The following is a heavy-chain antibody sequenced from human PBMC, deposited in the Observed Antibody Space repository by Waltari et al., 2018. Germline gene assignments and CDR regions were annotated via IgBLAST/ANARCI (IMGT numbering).Heavy chain of an antibody. CDR2: IIPILGIA. J-gene: IGHJ5*02. V-gene: IGHV1-69*02. CDR3: ARGIFGVVIPGHWFDP. CDR1: GGTFSSYT. Sequence: VQLVQSGAEVKKPGSSVKVSCKASGGTFSSYTISWVRQAPGQGLEWMGRIIPILGIANYEQKFQGRVTITADKSTSTAYMELSSLRSEDTAVYYCARGIFGVVIPGHWFDPWGQGTLVTVSS. D-gene: IGHD3-3*01.